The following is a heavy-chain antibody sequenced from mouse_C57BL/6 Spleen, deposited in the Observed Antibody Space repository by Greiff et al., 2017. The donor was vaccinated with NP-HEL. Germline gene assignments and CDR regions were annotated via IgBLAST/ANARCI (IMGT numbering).Heavy chain of an antibody. CDR2: IYPGDGDT. CDR3: ARDYYGSRLAY. J-gene: IGHJ3*01. CDR1: GYAFSSSW. Sequence: VKLMESGPELVKPGASVKISCKASGYAFSSSWMNWVKQRPGKGLEWIGRIYPGDGDTNYNGKFKGKATLTADKSSSTAYMQLSSLTSEDSAVYFCARDYYGSRLAYWGQGTLVTVSA. V-gene: IGHV1-82*01. D-gene: IGHD1-1*01.